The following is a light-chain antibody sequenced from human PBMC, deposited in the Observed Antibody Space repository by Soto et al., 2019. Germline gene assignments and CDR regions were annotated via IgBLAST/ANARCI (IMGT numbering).Light chain of an antibody. Sequence: VLTQSPATVSLSPGDSATLSCRASRSISSYLAWYQQKTGQAPSILIYDASNRPTDIPDRFSGSGSGTDFTLTISRLEPEDFAVYYCQQRSNWPITFGQGTRLEI. CDR3: QQRSNWPIT. V-gene: IGKV3-11*01. CDR2: DAS. J-gene: IGKJ5*01. CDR1: RSISSY.